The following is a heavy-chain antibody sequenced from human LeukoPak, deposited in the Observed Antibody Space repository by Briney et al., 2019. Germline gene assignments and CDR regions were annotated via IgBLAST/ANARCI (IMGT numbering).Heavy chain of an antibody. CDR2: IRDDGNNK. CDR1: GFSFSSYG. CDR3: AKGAIPARSGPTPYYFAS. D-gene: IGHD6-6*01. V-gene: IGHV3-33*06. Sequence: PGGSLRLSCAASGFSFSSYGMHRVRQAPGKGLEGGAVIRDDGNNKYYADSVKVRFTISRDNSKNTLYLQMDSLTAEDTVVYYCAKGAIPARSGPTPYYFASWGQGTLVTVSS. J-gene: IGHJ4*02.